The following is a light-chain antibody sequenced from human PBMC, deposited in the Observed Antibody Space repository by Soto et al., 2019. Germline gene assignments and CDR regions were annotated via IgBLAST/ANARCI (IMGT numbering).Light chain of an antibody. CDR2: AAS. J-gene: IGKJ1*01. V-gene: IGKV3-20*01. CDR1: QTLNRNY. Sequence: EIVLTQSPGTLSLSPGERATLSCRASQTLNRNYLAWYQQRPGQAPRLLIYAASSRATGIPDRFSGSGSGTDFTLAISILEPEDFAVYYCQQYDASKTFGQGTRVE. CDR3: QQYDASKT.